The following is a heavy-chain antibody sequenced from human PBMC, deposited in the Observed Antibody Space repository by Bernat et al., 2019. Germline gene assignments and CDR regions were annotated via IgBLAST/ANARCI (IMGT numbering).Heavy chain of an antibody. J-gene: IGHJ4*02. CDR2: ISSSGSTI. CDR1: GFTFNNYE. Sequence: EVQLVESGGGLVQPGGSLRLSCAASGFTFNNYEMNWVRQAPGKGLEWVSFISSSGSTISYAESVKGRFTISRDNAKKLLYLQMNVLRAEDTAVYFCARDSANYFGSGSYYQYFEFRGQGTLVTVSS. D-gene: IGHD3-10*01. V-gene: IGHV3-48*03. CDR3: ARDSANYFGSGSYYQYFEF.